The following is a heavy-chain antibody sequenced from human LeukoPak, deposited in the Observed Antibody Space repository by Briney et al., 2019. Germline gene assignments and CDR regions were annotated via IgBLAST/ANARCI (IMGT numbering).Heavy chain of an antibody. D-gene: IGHD1-26*01. Sequence: GESLKISCKGSGYTFTSYWIGWVRQMPGKGLEWMGVIFPGDSDTRHSPSFQGQVTISADKSISTAYLQWSNLKASDNGMYYCARRDTGSQGAFDYWGQGTLVTVSS. CDR2: IFPGDSDT. CDR1: GYTFTSYW. V-gene: IGHV5-51*01. CDR3: ARRDTGSQGAFDY. J-gene: IGHJ4*02.